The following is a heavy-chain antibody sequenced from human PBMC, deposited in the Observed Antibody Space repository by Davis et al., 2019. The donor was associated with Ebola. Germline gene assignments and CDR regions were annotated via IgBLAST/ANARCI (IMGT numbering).Heavy chain of an antibody. D-gene: IGHD6-19*01. CDR3: ERGWFRSGMDV. CDR2: TYYNSKWYN. V-gene: IGHV6-1*01. J-gene: IGHJ6*02. CDR1: GDSLSASSGA. Sequence: HSQTPSLTSAISGDSLSASSGACTWSRQTTSRGIEWLGRTYYNSKWYNHYAAPLEGRIAVNPDTSKHQFYLLLNSVTPEDTAIYYCERGWFRSGMDVWGQGTTITVSS.